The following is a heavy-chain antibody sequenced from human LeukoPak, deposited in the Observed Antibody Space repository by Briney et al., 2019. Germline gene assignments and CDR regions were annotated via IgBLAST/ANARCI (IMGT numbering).Heavy chain of an antibody. D-gene: IGHD5-12*01. J-gene: IGHJ5*02. CDR3: ARRRGLRGYSGYDSVGVRWFDP. CDR1: GGSFSGYY. CDR2: IYYSGST. V-gene: IGHV4-39*01. Sequence: SGTLSLTCAVYGGSFSGYYWGWIRQPPGKGLEWIGSIYYSGSTYYNPSLKSRVTISVDTSKNQFSLKLSSVTAADTAVYYCARRRGLRGYSGYDSVGVRWFDPWGQGTLVTVSS.